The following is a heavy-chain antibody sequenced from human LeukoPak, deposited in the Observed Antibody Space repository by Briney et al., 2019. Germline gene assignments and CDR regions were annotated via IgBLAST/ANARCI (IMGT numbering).Heavy chain of an antibody. CDR2: IYYSGST. CDR3: AREPSAAGTSWSAWFDP. Sequence: SQTLSLTCTVSGGSISSGGYYWSWIRQHPGKGLEWIGYIYYSGSTYYNPSLKSRVTISVDTSKNQFSLKLSSVTAADTAVYYCAREPSAAGTSWSAWFDPWAREPWSPSPQ. J-gene: IGHJ5*02. D-gene: IGHD6-13*01. V-gene: IGHV4-31*03. CDR1: GGSISSGGYY.